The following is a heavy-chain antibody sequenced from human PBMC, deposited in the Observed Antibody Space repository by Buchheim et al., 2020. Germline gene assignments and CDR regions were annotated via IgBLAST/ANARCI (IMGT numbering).Heavy chain of an antibody. Sequence: QVQLVQSGAEVKKPGASVKVSCKASGYTFTSYDINWVRQATGQGLEWMGWMNPNSGNTGYAQKFQGRVTMTRNTSISPAYMELSSLRSEDTAVYYCARLRGYCSGGSCYSRYYYYYYMDVWGKGTT. CDR1: GYTFTSYD. CDR2: MNPNSGNT. D-gene: IGHD2-15*01. J-gene: IGHJ6*03. V-gene: IGHV1-8*01. CDR3: ARLRGYCSGGSCYSRYYYYYYMDV.